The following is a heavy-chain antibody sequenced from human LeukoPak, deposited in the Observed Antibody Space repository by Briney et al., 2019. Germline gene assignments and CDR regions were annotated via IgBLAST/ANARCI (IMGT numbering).Heavy chain of an antibody. CDR3: ARAVSGRFDY. Sequence: SETLSLTCAVSGGSITSDYWSWIRRPPGRGLEWIAYISYSGTTNYNPSLKSRVTISVDTSKNQFPQLSSVTAADTAIYYCARAVSGRFDYWGQGTLVTVSS. CDR1: GGSITSDY. V-gene: IGHV4-59*12. J-gene: IGHJ4*02. D-gene: IGHD6-19*01. CDR2: ISYSGTT.